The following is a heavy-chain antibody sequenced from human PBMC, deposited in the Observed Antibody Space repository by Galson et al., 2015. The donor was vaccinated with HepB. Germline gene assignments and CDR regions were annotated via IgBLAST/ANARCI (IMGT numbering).Heavy chain of an antibody. J-gene: IGHJ4*02. CDR1: GFAFSSXA. V-gene: IGHV3-23*01. D-gene: IGHD6-13*01. Sequence: SLRLSCAASGFAFSSXAMSWVRQAPGEGLNWVSAISSSGGGTYHADSVKGRFTISRDNSKNTLYLQMNSLRAEDTAVYYCAKGAAAGTKLPFDYWGQGTLVTVSS. CDR2: ISSSGGGT. CDR3: AKGAAAGTKLPFDY.